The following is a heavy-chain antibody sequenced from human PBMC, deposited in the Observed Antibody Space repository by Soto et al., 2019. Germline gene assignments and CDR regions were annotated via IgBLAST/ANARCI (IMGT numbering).Heavy chain of an antibody. CDR1: GFTFSNYG. J-gene: IGHJ6*02. CDR3: ARDLPDYGMDV. CDR2: IRSDGSNK. Sequence: QVQLVESGGGVVQPGRSLRLSCAACGFTFSNYGMHWVRQAPGKGLEWVAVIRSDGSNKYYADSVKGRFTISRDNSKNNLYLQMNRLSAEHTAVYYCARDLPDYGMDVWGQGTTVTVSS. V-gene: IGHV3-33*01.